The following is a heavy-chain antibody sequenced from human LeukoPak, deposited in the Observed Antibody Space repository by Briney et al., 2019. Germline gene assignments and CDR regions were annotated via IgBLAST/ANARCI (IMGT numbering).Heavy chain of an antibody. J-gene: IGHJ4*02. D-gene: IGHD5-18*01. V-gene: IGHV3-9*01. CDR3: AKDLTARLSLADY. Sequence: GGSLGLSCAASGFTFDDYAMHWVRQAPGKGLEWVSGISWNSGSIGYADSVKGRFTISRDNAKNSLYLQMNSLRAEDTALYYCAKDLTARLSLADYWGQGTLVTVSS. CDR1: GFTFDDYA. CDR2: ISWNSGSI.